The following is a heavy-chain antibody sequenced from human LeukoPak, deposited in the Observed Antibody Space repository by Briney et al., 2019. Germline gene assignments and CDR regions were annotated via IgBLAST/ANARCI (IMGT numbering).Heavy chain of an antibody. CDR2: IYYSGST. CDR3: ARDIYTNTWTAPYY. D-gene: IGHD1-20*01. J-gene: IGHJ4*02. CDR1: GGSMNSYY. Sequence: SETLSLTCTVSGGSMNSYYWSCIRQPPGMGLECIGYIYYSGSTNYNPSLKRRVTISLEKSKNQFALKLTSVTAADTAMYYCARDIYTNTWTAPYYWGQGTLVTASS. V-gene: IGHV4-59*01.